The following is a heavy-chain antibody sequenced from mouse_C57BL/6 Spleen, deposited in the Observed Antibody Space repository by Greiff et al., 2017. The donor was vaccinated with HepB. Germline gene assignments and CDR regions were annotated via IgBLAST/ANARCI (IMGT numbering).Heavy chain of an antibody. CDR1: GYTFTSYW. V-gene: IGHV1-52*01. D-gene: IGHD2-1*01. CDR3: AKGGEGNYYAMDY. CDR2: IDPSDSET. Sequence: VQLQQPGAELVRPGSSVKLSCKASGYTFTSYWMHWVKQRPIQGLEWIGNIDPSDSETHYNQKFKDKATLTVDKSSSTAYMQLSSLTSEDSAVYYCAKGGEGNYYAMDYWGQGTSVTVSS. J-gene: IGHJ4*01.